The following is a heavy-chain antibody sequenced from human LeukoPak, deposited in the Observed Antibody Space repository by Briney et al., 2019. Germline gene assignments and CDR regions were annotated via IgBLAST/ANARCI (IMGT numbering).Heavy chain of an antibody. V-gene: IGHV3-7*04. CDR3: ARAYDGNPSQWLVLRVQGAFDI. D-gene: IGHD6-19*01. CDR1: GFTFSSYW. Sequence: GGSLRLSCAASGFTFSSYWMSWVRQAPGKGLEWVADINQDGSETYYADSVKGRFTISRDNAKNSLYLQMNSLRAEDTAVYYWARAYDGNPSQWLVLRVQGAFDIWGQGTMVTVSS. CDR2: INQDGSET. J-gene: IGHJ3*02.